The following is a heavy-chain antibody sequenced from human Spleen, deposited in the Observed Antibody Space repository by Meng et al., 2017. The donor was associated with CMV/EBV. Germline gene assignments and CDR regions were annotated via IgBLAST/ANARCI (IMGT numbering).Heavy chain of an antibody. CDR3: AKDHQYSGGNVDY. CDR1: GFTFSSYG. Sequence: GGSLRLSCAASGFTFSSYGMHWVRQAPGKGLEWVSFIRYDGSNKYYADSVKGRFTISRDNSKNTLYLQMNSLRAEDTAVYYCAKDHQYSGGNVDYWGQGTLVTVSS. V-gene: IGHV3-30*02. CDR2: IRYDGSNK. D-gene: IGHD4-23*01. J-gene: IGHJ4*02.